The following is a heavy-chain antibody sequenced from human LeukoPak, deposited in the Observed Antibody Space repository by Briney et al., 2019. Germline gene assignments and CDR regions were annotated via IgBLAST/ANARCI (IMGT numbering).Heavy chain of an antibody. CDR3: AGWLGESNAFDY. D-gene: IGHD3-10*01. V-gene: IGHV3-48*03. J-gene: IGHJ4*02. CDR1: GFTFSSYE. CDR2: ISSSGSTI. Sequence: PGGSLRLSCAASGFTFSSYEMNWVRQAPGKGLEWVSYISSSGSTIYYADSVKGRFTISRDNSKNTLYLQINSLRAEDTAVYYCAGWLGESNAFDYWGQGTLVTVSS.